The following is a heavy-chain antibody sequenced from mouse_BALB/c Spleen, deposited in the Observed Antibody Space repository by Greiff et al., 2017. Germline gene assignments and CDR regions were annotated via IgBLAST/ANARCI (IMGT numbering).Heavy chain of an antibody. J-gene: IGHJ3*01. CDR1: GFSLTSYG. CDR3: ASQFITTATAWFAY. D-gene: IGHD1-2*01. V-gene: IGHV2-2*02. CDR2: IWSGGST. Sequence: VQRVESGPGLVQPSQSLSITCTVSGFSLTSYGVHWVRQSPGKGLEWLGVIWSGGSTDYNAAFISRLSISKDNSKSQVFFKMNSLQANDTAIYYCASQFITTATAWFAYWGQGTLVTVSA.